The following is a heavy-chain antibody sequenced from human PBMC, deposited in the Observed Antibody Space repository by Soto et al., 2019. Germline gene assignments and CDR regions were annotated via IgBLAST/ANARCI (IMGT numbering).Heavy chain of an antibody. CDR3: ARMGSQRYYYYGMDV. V-gene: IGHV3-21*01. D-gene: IGHD6-25*01. Sequence: EVQLVGSGGGLVKPGGSLRLSCAASGFTFSSYSMNWVRQAPGKGLGWVSSISSSSSYIYYADSVKGRFTISRDNAKNSLYLQMNSLRAEDTAVYYCARMGSQRYYYYGMDVWGQGTTVTVSS. J-gene: IGHJ6*02. CDR2: ISSSSSYI. CDR1: GFTFSSYS.